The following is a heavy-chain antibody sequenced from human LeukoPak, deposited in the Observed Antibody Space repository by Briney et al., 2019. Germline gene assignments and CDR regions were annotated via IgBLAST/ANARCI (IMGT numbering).Heavy chain of an antibody. Sequence: GASVKVSCKASGYTFTGYYMHWVRQAPGQGLEWMGWINPNSGGTNYAQKFQGRVTMTRDTSISTAYMELSRLRSDGTAVYYCARADIVVVPAAYDWFDPWGQGTLVTVSS. CDR2: INPNSGGT. J-gene: IGHJ5*02. D-gene: IGHD2-2*01. V-gene: IGHV1-2*02. CDR3: ARADIVVVPAAYDWFDP. CDR1: GYTFTGYY.